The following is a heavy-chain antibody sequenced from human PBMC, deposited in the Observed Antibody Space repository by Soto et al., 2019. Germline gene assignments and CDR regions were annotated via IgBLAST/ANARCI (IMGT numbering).Heavy chain of an antibody. Sequence: ASVKVSCKASGYTFTGYYMHCVRQAPGQGLEWMGWINPNSGGTNYAQKFQGWVTMTRDTSISTAYMELSRLRSDDTAVYYCASAVAAAGPTDAFDIWGQGTMVTVSS. CDR1: GYTFTGYY. CDR2: INPNSGGT. V-gene: IGHV1-2*04. J-gene: IGHJ3*02. D-gene: IGHD6-13*01. CDR3: ASAVAAAGPTDAFDI.